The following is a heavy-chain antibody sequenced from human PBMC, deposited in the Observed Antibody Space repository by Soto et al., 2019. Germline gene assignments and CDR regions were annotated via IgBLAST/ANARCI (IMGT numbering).Heavy chain of an antibody. D-gene: IGHD1-26*01. J-gene: IGHJ6*02. CDR2: ISYDGSNK. CDR1: GFTFSSYG. CDR3: AKEEGSYGRYYYGMDV. V-gene: IGHV3-30*18. Sequence: GGSLRLSCAASGFTFSSYGMHWVRQAPGKGLEWVAVISYDGSNKYYADSVKGRFTISRDNSKNTLYLQMNSLRAEDTAVYYCAKEEGSYGRYYYGMDVWGQGTTVTVSS.